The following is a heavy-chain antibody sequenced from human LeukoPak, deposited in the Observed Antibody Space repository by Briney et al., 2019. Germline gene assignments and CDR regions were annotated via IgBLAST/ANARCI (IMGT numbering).Heavy chain of an antibody. CDR1: GFTFSSYW. J-gene: IGHJ5*02. CDR3: ARDGGGSYGTSRDGYKA. D-gene: IGHD5-24*01. CDR2: IKQDGSEK. Sequence: GGSLRLSCEASGFTFSSYWMSWVRQAPGKGLEWVANIKQDGSEKYYVDSVKGRFTISRDNAKNSLYLQMNSLRAEDTAVYYCARDGGGSYGTSRDGYKAWGQGTLVTVSS. V-gene: IGHV3-7*01.